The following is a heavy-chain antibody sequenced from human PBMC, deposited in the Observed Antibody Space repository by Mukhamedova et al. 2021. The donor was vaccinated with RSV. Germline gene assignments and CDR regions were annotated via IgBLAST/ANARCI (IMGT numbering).Heavy chain of an antibody. CDR1: SYA. CDR2: IGGTVEST. CDR3: AHRIVGAGLFDY. Sequence: SYAMMWVRQAPGKGLEWVSSIGGTVESTYYADSVKGRFAISRDNSNYTLFLQMNNLGAEITPAYYYAHRIVGAGLFDYWGQGTL. V-gene: IGHV3-23*01. D-gene: IGHD1-26*01. J-gene: IGHJ4*02.